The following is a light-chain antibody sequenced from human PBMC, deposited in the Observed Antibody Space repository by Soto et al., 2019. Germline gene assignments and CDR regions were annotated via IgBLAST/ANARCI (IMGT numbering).Light chain of an antibody. Sequence: QSVLTQPPSVSGAPGQRVTISCTGGSSNIGAGYDVNWYQQLPGTAPKLLIFANTNRPSGVPDRFSGSRSGTSASLAITGLQAEDEADYYCQSFNNSLTGSRVFGGGTKLTVL. CDR2: ANT. CDR1: SSNIGAGYD. V-gene: IGLV1-40*01. J-gene: IGLJ2*01. CDR3: QSFNNSLTGSRV.